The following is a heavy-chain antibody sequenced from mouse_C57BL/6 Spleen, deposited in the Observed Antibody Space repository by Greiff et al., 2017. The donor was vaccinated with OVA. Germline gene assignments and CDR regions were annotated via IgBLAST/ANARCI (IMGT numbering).Heavy chain of an antibody. J-gene: IGHJ1*03. Sequence: QVQLQQPGAELVRPGSSVKLSCKASGYTFTSYWMHWVKQRPIQGLEWIGNIDPSDSETHYNQKFKDKATLTVDKSSSTAYMQLSSLTSEDSAVYYCARGERERDWYFDVWGTGTTVTVSS. V-gene: IGHV1-52*01. CDR2: IDPSDSET. CDR3: ARGERERDWYFDV. CDR1: GYTFTSYW.